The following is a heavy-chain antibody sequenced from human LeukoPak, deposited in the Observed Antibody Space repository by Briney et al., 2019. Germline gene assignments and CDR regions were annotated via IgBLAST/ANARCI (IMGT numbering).Heavy chain of an antibody. CDR1: GFIFSDYY. CDR3: ARAKFDSSGYYYRGFDI. V-gene: IGHV3-11*04. J-gene: IGHJ3*02. D-gene: IGHD3-22*01. Sequence: KAGGSLRLSCAASGFIFSDYYMGWIRQAPGRGLEWVSYISDSGSNIYYTDSVKGRFTMSRDNAKKSLYLQMNSLRAEDTAVYYCARAKFDSSGYYYRGFDIWGQGTMVTVSS. CDR2: ISDSGSNI.